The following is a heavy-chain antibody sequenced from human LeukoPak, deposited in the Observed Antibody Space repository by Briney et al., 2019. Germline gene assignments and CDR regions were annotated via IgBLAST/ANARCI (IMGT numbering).Heavy chain of an antibody. V-gene: IGHV4-34*01. D-gene: IGHD3-22*01. CDR1: GGSFSGYY. CDR3: ARGDYDSSGYYLDY. J-gene: IGHJ4*02. CDR2: IIHSGRT. Sequence: SETLSLTCGVYGGSFSGYYWTWIRQSPGMGLEWIGEIIHSGRTNYNPSLTSRVTISVDRSKNQFSLKLSSVTAADTAVYYCARGDYDSSGYYLDYWGQGTLVTVSS.